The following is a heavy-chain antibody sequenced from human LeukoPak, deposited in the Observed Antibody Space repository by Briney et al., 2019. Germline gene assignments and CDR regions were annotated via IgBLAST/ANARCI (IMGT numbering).Heavy chain of an antibody. J-gene: IGHJ4*02. D-gene: IGHD6-6*01. V-gene: IGHV3-21*01. CDR1: GFTFSSYS. CDR2: ISSSSSYI. Sequence: GGSLRLSCAASGFTFSSYSMNWVRQAPGKGLEWVSSISSSSSYIYYADSVKGRFTISRDNSKNTLYLQMNSLRAEDTAVYYCAKVPVWGSSSEFSYRGQGTLVTVSS. CDR3: AKVPVWGSSSEFSY.